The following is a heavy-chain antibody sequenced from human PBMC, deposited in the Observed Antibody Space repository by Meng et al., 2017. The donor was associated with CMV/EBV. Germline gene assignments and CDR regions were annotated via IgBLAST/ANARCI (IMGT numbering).Heavy chain of an antibody. V-gene: IGHV3-64*02. CDR1: GFTFSSYA. D-gene: IGHD1-26*01. CDR3: ARSVGELPVYYYGMDV. CDR2: ISSNGGST. Sequence: GESLKISCAASGFTFSSYAMHWVRQAPGKGLEYVSAISSNGGSTYYADSVKGRFTISRDNSKKTLYLQMGSLRAEDMAVYYCARSVGELPVYYYGMDVWGQGTTVTVSS. J-gene: IGHJ6*02.